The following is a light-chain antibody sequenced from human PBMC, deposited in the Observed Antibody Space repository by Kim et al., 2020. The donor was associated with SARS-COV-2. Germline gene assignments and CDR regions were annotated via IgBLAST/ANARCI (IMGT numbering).Light chain of an antibody. CDR3: QAWDSSTAYV. Sequence: VSPEQTDSITNSGEKLGEKYACWYQQKQGQAPVLVIYQDSKRPSGIPERFSGSNSGNTATLTISGTQAMDEADYYCQAWDSSTAYVFGTGTKVTVL. V-gene: IGLV3-1*01. CDR2: QDS. CDR1: KLGEKY. J-gene: IGLJ1*01.